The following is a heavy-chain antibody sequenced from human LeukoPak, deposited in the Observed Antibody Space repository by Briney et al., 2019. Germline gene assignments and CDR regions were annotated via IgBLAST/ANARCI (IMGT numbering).Heavy chain of an antibody. Sequence: GGSLRLSCAAYGFTFSDHYMDWVRQAPGKGLEWVGRSRNKANGYTTEYAASVRGRFTISRDESKNSMYMQMNSLESEDTALYYCVRWKRDGYSYNYWGQGTLVTVSS. CDR3: VRWKRDGYSYNY. D-gene: IGHD5-24*01. CDR2: SRNKANGYTT. CDR1: GFTFSDHY. V-gene: IGHV3-72*01. J-gene: IGHJ4*02.